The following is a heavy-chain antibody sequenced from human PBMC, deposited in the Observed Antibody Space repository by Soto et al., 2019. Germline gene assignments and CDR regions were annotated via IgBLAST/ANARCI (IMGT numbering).Heavy chain of an antibody. CDR2: ISSSSSTI. J-gene: IGHJ3*02. CDR3: ARSGFGSSWYSAREAFDI. D-gene: IGHD6-13*01. Sequence: PGGSLRLSCAASGFTFSSYSMNWVRQAPGKGLEWVSYISSSSSTIYYADSVKGRFTISRDNAKNSLYLQMNSLRAEDTAVYYCARSGFGSSWYSAREAFDIWGQGTMVTVSS. V-gene: IGHV3-48*01. CDR1: GFTFSSYS.